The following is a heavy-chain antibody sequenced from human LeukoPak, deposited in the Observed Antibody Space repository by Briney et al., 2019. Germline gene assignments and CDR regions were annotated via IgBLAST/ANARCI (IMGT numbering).Heavy chain of an antibody. CDR1: GFTFSSYG. V-gene: IGHV3-33*06. CDR2: IWYDGSNK. D-gene: IGHD6-6*01. J-gene: IGHJ4*02. Sequence: GRSLRLSCAASGFTFSSYGMHGVRQAPGKGLEWVAVIWYDGSNKYYADSVKGRFTISRDNSKNTLYLQMNSLGAEDTAVYYCAKNGGLAARRWNYFDYWGQGTLVTVSS. CDR3: AKNGGLAARRWNYFDY.